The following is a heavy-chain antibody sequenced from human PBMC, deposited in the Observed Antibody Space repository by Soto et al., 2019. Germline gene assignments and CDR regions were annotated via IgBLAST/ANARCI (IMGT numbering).Heavy chain of an antibody. Sequence: QVQLVQSGAEVKKPGASVKVSCKASGYSFTSYGISWVRQAPGQGLEWMGWISAYNGNTNYAQKLQGRVTMTTHTSTSTAYMGLRSLRSADTAVYYCARDNGFGESDVWGQGTTVTVSS. CDR1: GYSFTSYG. CDR3: ARDNGFGESDV. CDR2: ISAYNGNT. J-gene: IGHJ6*02. V-gene: IGHV1-18*01. D-gene: IGHD3-10*01.